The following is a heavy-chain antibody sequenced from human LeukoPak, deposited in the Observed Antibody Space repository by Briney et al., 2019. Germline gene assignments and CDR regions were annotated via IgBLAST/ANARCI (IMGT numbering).Heavy chain of an antibody. CDR2: INPSGGST. J-gene: IGHJ4*02. V-gene: IGHV1-46*01. D-gene: IGHD3-10*01. CDR1: GYTFTSYY. CDR3: AGDPAGRACFDY. Sequence: AASVTLACTASGYTFTSYYMHWVRQAPGQGLEWMGLINPSGGSTIYAQKFQGRVTMTRDTSTSTVYMELSSLRSEDTAVYYCAGDPAGRACFDYWGQGTLVTVSS.